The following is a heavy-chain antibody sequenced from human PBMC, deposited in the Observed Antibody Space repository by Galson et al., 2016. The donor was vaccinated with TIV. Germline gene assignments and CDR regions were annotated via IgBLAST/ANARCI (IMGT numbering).Heavy chain of an antibody. Sequence: SLRLSCATSGFTFRSCGFHWVRQAPGKGLEWVAFMSDDGTEKYYGDSVRGRFTISRDNSKSTLYLQMSSLRPEDTAVYYCARVYSSYSFDYWGQGTLVTVSS. CDR2: MSDDGTEK. CDR3: ARVYSSYSFDY. CDR1: GFTFRSCG. J-gene: IGHJ4*02. V-gene: IGHV3-30*03. D-gene: IGHD6-19*01.